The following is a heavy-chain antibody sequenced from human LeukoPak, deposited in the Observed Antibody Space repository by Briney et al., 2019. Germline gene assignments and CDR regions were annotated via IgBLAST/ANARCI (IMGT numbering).Heavy chain of an antibody. V-gene: IGHV4-39*01. CDR1: GGSISSSSYY. CDR3: ARHFGEDFWSGYPVAWFDP. Sequence: SETLSLTCTVSGGSISSSSYYWGWIRQPPGKGLEWIGSIYYSGSTYYNPSLKSRVTISVDTSKNQFSLKLSSVTAADTAVYYCARHFGEDFWSGYPVAWFDPWGQGTLVTVSS. J-gene: IGHJ5*02. CDR2: IYYSGST. D-gene: IGHD3-3*01.